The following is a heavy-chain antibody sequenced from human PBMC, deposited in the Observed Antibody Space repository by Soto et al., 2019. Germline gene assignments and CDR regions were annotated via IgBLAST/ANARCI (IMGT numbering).Heavy chain of an antibody. V-gene: IGHV1-69*06. CDR3: ATILGGFLEY. CDR2: IIPISDTA. D-gene: IGHD3-3*01. CDR1: GGSFSSYA. Sequence: QVQLAQSGAEVKKPGSSVKVSCKASGGSFSSYAITWVRQAPGQGLEWMGGIIPISDTAHYAQNFQGRVTMTADKSTTTAYMELSSLTSEDTALYSCATILGGFLEYWGQGTQVTVSS. J-gene: IGHJ4*02.